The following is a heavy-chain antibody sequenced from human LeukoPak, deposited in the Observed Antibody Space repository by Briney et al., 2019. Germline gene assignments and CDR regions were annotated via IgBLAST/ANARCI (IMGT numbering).Heavy chain of an antibody. V-gene: IGHV3-23*01. J-gene: IGHJ6*02. D-gene: IGHD6-19*01. CDR2: ISGSGGST. CDR3: AKELAVAGPSYYYYGMDV. CDR1: GFTFSSYA. Sequence: GGSLRLSCAASGFTFSSYAMSWVRQAPGKGLEWVSAISGSGGSTYYADSVKGRFTISRDNSKNTLYLQMNSLRAEDTAVYYCAKELAVAGPSYYYYGMDVWGQGTTVTVSS.